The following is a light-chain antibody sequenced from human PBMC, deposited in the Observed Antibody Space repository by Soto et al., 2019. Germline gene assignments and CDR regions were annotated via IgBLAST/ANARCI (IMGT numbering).Light chain of an antibody. Sequence: EIVLTQSPGTLSLSPGERATLSCRASQSVSSSSITWYQQKPGQAPRLLIYGASTRATGIPDRFSGSGSGTDFSLTISRLEPEDFAVYYCQHYNNWPPWTFGQGTKVDIK. J-gene: IGKJ1*01. V-gene: IGKV3-20*01. CDR2: GAS. CDR1: QSVSSSS. CDR3: QHYNNWPPWT.